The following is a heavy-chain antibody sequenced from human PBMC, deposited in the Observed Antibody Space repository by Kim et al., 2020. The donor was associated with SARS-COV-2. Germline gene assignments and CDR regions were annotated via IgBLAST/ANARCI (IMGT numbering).Heavy chain of an antibody. J-gene: IGHJ4*02. V-gene: IGHV4-34*01. CDR3: ARGVGLPHFDY. CDR1: GGSFNSYY. D-gene: IGHD1-7*01. Sequence: SETLSLTCAVYGGSFNSYYWSWIRQPPGKGLEWIWEINHSGSTNYNPSLKSRVTISVDTSKNQFSLKLSSVTAADTAVYYCARGVGLPHFDYWGQGTLVT. CDR2: INHSGST.